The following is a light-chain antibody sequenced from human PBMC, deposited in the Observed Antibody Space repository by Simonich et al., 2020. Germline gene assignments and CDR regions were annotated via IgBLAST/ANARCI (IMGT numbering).Light chain of an antibody. CDR2: GAS. CDR3: QQYGSSPRT. V-gene: IGKV3-20*01. Sequence: EIVLTQSPGTLSLSPGERATLSCRARQSVSSSYLAWYQQKPGQAPRLLIYGASSRATGIPDRFSCSGSGTDFTLTISRLEPEDFAVYYCQQYGSSPRTFGQGTKVEIK. CDR1: QSVSSSY. J-gene: IGKJ1*01.